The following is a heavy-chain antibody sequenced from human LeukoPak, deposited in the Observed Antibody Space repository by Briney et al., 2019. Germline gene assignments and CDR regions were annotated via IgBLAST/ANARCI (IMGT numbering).Heavy chain of an antibody. V-gene: IGHV3-21*01. D-gene: IGHD6-13*01. J-gene: IGHJ4*02. Sequence: PGGSLRLSCAASGLTFSSFGMTWVRQAPGKGLEWVSSISSSSSYIYYADSVKGRFTISRDNAKNSLYLQMNSLRAEDTAVYYCARGLGIAAAGLDDYWGQGTLVTVSS. CDR2: ISSSSSYI. CDR3: ARGLGIAAAGLDDY. CDR1: GLTFSSFG.